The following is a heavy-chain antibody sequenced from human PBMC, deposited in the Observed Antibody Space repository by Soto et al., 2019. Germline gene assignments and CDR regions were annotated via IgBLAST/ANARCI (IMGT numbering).Heavy chain of an antibody. Sequence: ETLSLTCTVSGGSISSSSYYWGWIRQPPGKGLEWIGSIYYSGSTYYNPSLKSRVTISVDTSKNQFSLKLSSVTAADTAVYYCARYLITIFGVVITAHAFDIWGQGTMVTVSS. CDR1: GGSISSSSYY. D-gene: IGHD3-3*01. J-gene: IGHJ3*02. V-gene: IGHV4-39*01. CDR3: ARYLITIFGVVITAHAFDI. CDR2: IYYSGST.